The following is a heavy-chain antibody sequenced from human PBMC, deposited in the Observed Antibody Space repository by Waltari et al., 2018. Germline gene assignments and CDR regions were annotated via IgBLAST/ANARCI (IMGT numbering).Heavy chain of an antibody. D-gene: IGHD6-19*01. Sequence: QVQLQESGPGLVKPSETLSLPCTVSGGSISSYYWSWIRQPPGKGLEWIGYIDYSGSTNYNPALKSRVTISVDTSKNQFALKLSSVTAADTAVYYCARDAGSSGWYGGYYYYGMDVWGQGTTVTVSS. V-gene: IGHV4-59*01. CDR2: IDYSGST. CDR3: ARDAGSSGWYGGYYYYGMDV. J-gene: IGHJ6*02. CDR1: GGSISSYY.